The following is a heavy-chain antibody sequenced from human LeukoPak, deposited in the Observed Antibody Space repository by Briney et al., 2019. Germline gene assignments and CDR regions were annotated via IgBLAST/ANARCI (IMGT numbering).Heavy chain of an antibody. CDR2: INPSGGST. J-gene: IGHJ6*02. D-gene: IGHD6-13*01. Sequence: ASVKVSCKSSGYTFTSYYIHWVRQAPGQGLEWMGIINPSGGSTTYAQGFQGRVTMTRDTSTTTVYMELSSLRSEDTAVYYCARPSLSGSSWYAGGYYYYGMDVWGQGTTVTVSS. V-gene: IGHV1-46*01. CDR1: GYTFTSYY. CDR3: ARPSLSGSSWYAGGYYYYGMDV.